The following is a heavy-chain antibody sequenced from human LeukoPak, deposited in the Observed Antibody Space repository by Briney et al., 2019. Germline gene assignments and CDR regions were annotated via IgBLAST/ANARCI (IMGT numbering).Heavy chain of an antibody. Sequence: GGSLRLSCAASGFTFSSYAMSWVRQAPGKGLEWVSAISGSGGSTYYADSVKGRFTISRDNSKNTLYLQMNSLRAEDTAVYYCAKVFWGLSTTVTYYFDYWGQGTLVTVSS. J-gene: IGHJ4*02. D-gene: IGHD4-17*01. V-gene: IGHV3-23*01. CDR2: ISGSGGST. CDR3: AKVFWGLSTTVTYYFDY. CDR1: GFTFSSYA.